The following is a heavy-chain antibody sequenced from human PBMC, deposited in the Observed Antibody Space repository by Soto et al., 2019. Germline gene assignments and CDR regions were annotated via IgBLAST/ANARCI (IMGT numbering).Heavy chain of an antibody. J-gene: IGHJ6*02. CDR1: GDSITGINYH. CDR2: VFYRGTA. D-gene: IGHD2-2*01. V-gene: IGHV4-39*01. Sequence: SETLSLTCIVSGDSITGINYHWGCVRQPPGMGMGWVGTVFYRGTAYERPSPKARVAICLDKPRNLCSLSVTPVTAADTAVYDCVRGANGPAPPINYYCMDVWGQGTTVTVSS. CDR3: VRGANGPAPPINYYCMDV.